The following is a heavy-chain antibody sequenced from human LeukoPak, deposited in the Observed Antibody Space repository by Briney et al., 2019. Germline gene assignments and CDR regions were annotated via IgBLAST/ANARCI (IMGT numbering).Heavy chain of an antibody. CDR1: GGSFSDYY. CDR2: INHSGST. J-gene: IGHJ5*02. CDR3: ARGFGAGNYYYGWFDP. Sequence: SETLSLTCAVYGGSFSDYYWSWILQPPGKGLEWIGEINHSGSTNYNPSLKSRVTISVDTSKNQFSLKLSSVTAADTAAYYCARGFGAGNYYYGWFDPWGQGTLVSVSS. D-gene: IGHD3-10*01. V-gene: IGHV4-34*01.